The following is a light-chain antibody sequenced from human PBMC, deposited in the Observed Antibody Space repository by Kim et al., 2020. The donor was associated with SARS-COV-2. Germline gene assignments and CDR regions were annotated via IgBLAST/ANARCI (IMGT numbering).Light chain of an antibody. CDR3: QQYSHWPLN. V-gene: IGKV3-15*01. J-gene: IGKJ4*01. Sequence: EIVMTQSPATLSVSPGERATLSCRASQSDSSNLAWYQQKPGQAPRLLIYGASTRATGIPGRFSGSGSGTEFTLTISSLQSEDFAVYYCQQYSHWPLNFGGGTKVDIK. CDR1: QSDSSN. CDR2: GAS.